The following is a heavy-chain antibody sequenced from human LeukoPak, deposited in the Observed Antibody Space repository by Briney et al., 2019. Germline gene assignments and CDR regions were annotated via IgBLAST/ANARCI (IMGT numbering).Heavy chain of an antibody. J-gene: IGHJ4*02. CDR1: GYTSTNYD. Sequence: ASVKVSCKASGYTSTNYDINWVRQAPGQGLEWMGWMNPNSGNTGYAQKFQGRVTMTRNTSISTAYMELSSLRSEDTAVYYCARGDDSGSYSDYWGQGTLVTVSS. V-gene: IGHV1-8*01. CDR3: ARGDDSGSYSDY. CDR2: MNPNSGNT. D-gene: IGHD3-10*01.